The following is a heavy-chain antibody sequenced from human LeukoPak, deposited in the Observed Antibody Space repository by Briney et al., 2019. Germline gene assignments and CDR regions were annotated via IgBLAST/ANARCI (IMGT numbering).Heavy chain of an antibody. D-gene: IGHD5-12*01. CDR2: IYYRGST. CDR3: ARQGGYSGYGDY. Sequence: SETLSLTCTVSGGSISSSSYYWGWIRQPPGKGLEWIGSIYYRGSTYYNPSLKSRVTISVDTSKNQFSLKLSSVTAADTAVYYCARQGGYSGYGDYWGQGTLVTVSS. V-gene: IGHV4-39*01. J-gene: IGHJ4*02. CDR1: GGSISSSSYY.